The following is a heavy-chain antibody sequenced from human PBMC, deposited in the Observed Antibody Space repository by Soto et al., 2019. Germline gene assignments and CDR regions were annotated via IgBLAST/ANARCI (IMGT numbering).Heavy chain of an antibody. CDR2: IRSKAYGGTT. CDR3: TRALDYLAYYYYGMDV. Sequence: GSLRLSCTASGFTFGDYAMSWFRQAPGKGLEWVGFIRSKAYGGTTEYAASVKSRFTISRDDSKSIAYLQMNSLKTEDTAVYYCTRALDYLAYYYYGMDVWGQGTTVTVSS. J-gene: IGHJ6*02. CDR1: GFTFGDYA. V-gene: IGHV3-49*03. D-gene: IGHD4-17*01.